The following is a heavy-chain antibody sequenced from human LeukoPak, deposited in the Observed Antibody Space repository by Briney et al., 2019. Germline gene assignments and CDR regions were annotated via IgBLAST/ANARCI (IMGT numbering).Heavy chain of an antibody. J-gene: IGHJ4*02. V-gene: IGHV4-34*01. D-gene: IGHD6-19*01. CDR2: INHSGST. CDR1: GGSFSGYY. CDR3: ARGGFGSGWSYFDY. Sequence: SETLSLTCAVYGGSFSGYYWSWIRQPPGKGLEWIGEINHSGSTNNNPSLESRVTISVDTSKNQFSLKLSSVTAADTAVYYCARGGFGSGWSYFDYWGQGTLVTVSS.